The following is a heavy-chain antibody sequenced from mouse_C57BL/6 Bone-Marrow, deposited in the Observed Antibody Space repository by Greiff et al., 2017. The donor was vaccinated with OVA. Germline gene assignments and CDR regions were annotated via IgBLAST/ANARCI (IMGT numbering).Heavy chain of an antibody. CDR1: GFTFSSYA. Sequence: EVMLVESGEGLVKPGGSLKLSCAASGFTFSSYAMSWVRQTPEKRLEWVAYISSGGDYIYYADTVKGRFTISRDNARNTLYLQMSSLKSEDTAMYYCTRDGSSGYWYFDVWGTGTTVTVSS. D-gene: IGHD1-1*01. V-gene: IGHV5-9-1*02. CDR3: TRDGSSGYWYFDV. CDR2: ISSGGDYI. J-gene: IGHJ1*03.